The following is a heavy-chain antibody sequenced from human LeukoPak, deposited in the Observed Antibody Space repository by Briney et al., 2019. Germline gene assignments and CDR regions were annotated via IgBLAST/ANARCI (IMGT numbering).Heavy chain of an antibody. CDR1: GGSISSYY. J-gene: IGHJ4*02. V-gene: IGHV4-59*01. CDR3: ARSCGGDCPFDY. D-gene: IGHD2-21*01. Sequence: PSETLSFTCTAFGGSISSYYWSWIRKPPGKGLDGIGYIYYSGSTNYNPSLKSRVTISVDTSKNQFSLKLSSVTAADTAVYYCARSCGGDCPFDYWGQGTLVTVSS. CDR2: IYYSGST.